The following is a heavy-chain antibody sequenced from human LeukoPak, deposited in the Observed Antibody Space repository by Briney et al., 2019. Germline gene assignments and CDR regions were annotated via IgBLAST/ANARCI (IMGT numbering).Heavy chain of an antibody. J-gene: IGHJ5*02. CDR2: IYRGCTT. D-gene: IGHD3-10*02. V-gene: IGHV3-53*01. CDR3: ARITMSRFDP. Sequence: GGSLRLSCAASGFTVSSNYMSWVRQAPGKVREWVSFIYRGCTTYYADSVKGRFTIPRDNSKNTMYLQMNSMSAEDTAVYYCARITMSRFDPWGQGPLVTVS. CDR1: GFTVSSNY.